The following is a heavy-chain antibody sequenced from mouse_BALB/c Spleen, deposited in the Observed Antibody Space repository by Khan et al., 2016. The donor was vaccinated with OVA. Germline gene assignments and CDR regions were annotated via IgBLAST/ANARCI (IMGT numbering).Heavy chain of an antibody. V-gene: IGHV2-2*02. J-gene: IGHJ3*01. D-gene: IGHD2-4*01. Sequence: QVQLKESGPGLVQPSQSLSITCTVSGFSLTNYGVHWVRQSPGKGLEWLGLIWSGGSTDYNAAFISRLSISKDNSKSQVFFKMNSLQANDTATYYCARKYEYDEGIAYWGQGTLVTVSA. CDR1: GFSLTNYG. CDR2: IWSGGST. CDR3: ARKYEYDEGIAY.